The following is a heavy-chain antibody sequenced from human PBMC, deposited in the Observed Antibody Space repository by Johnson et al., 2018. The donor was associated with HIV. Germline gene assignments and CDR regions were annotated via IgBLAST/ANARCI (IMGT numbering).Heavy chain of an antibody. V-gene: IGHV3-13*01. CDR1: GFSLSDYD. J-gene: IGHJ3*02. Sequence: VQLVESGGGLVQPGGSLRLSCAASGFSLSDYDMHWVRQHIGKGLEWVSEIDTVGDTYYADSVKGRFTISRDNSKNTLYLQMNSLRAEDTAVYYCAKDLGWFSGFDIWGPGTMVTVSS. D-gene: IGHD3-3*01. CDR3: AKDLGWFSGFDI. CDR2: IDTVGDT.